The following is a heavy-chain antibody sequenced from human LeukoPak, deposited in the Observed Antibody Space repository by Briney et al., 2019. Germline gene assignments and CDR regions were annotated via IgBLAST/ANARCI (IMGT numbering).Heavy chain of an antibody. Sequence: GGSLRLSCAASGFTFSNYVMHWVRQSPGKGLEWVAVVSSNGTHEYYANSVKGRFTISRDNSKNTLYLQMNSLRAEDTAVYYCARDLDYGDYGGSPTTLFDYWGQGTLVTVSS. CDR1: GFTFSNYV. CDR2: VSSNGTHE. D-gene: IGHD4-17*01. J-gene: IGHJ4*02. CDR3: ARDLDYGDYGGSPTTLFDY. V-gene: IGHV3-30*03.